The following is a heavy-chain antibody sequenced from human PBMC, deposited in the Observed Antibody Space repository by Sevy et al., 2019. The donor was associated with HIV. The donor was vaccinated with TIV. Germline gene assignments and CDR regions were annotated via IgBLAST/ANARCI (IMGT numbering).Heavy chain of an antibody. D-gene: IGHD6-13*01. CDR2: LNTNPGNP. V-gene: IGHV7-4-1*02. Sequence: ASVKVSCKASGYTFTSYAMNWVRQAPGQGLEWMGWLNTNPGNPTYAQGFTGRFVFSLDTSVSTAYLQISSLKAEDTAVYYCARDPLAAAATLPDYWGQGTLVTVSS. J-gene: IGHJ4*02. CDR3: ARDPLAAAATLPDY. CDR1: GYTFTSYA.